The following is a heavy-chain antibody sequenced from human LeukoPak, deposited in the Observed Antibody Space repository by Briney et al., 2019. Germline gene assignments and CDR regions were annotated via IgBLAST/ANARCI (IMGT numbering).Heavy chain of an antibody. CDR2: INPNSGGP. D-gene: IGHD3-10*01. CDR3: ARVFGDPNGSGSLDY. Sequence: ASVNVSCKASGYTFTGYYMHWVGQAPGQGREWMGWINPNSGGPNYAQKSQGRVITTRATSISTAYMELSRLRSDDTAVYYCARVFGDPNGSGSLDYWGQGTLVTVSS. J-gene: IGHJ4*02. V-gene: IGHV1-2*02. CDR1: GYTFTGYY.